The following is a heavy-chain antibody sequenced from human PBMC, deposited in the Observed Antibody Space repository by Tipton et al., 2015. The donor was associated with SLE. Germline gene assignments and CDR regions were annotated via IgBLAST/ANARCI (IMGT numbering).Heavy chain of an antibody. V-gene: IGHV3-53*01. CDR1: GFTVSSNY. D-gene: IGHD6-6*01. Sequence: SLRLSCAASGFTVSSNYMSWVRQAPAKGLEWDSVIYGGGSTYYADSVKGRFTISRDNSKNTLYLQMNSLRAEDTAVYYCASHCGIAALDAFELWGQGTMVTVAS. CDR2: IYGGGST. CDR3: ASHCGIAALDAFEL. J-gene: IGHJ3*01.